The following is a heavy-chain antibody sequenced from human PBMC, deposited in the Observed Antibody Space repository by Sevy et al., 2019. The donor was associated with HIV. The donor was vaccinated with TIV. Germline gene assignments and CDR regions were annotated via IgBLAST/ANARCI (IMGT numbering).Heavy chain of an antibody. CDR3: ARESVVVAATRPFFDY. D-gene: IGHD2-15*01. CDR2: IYHSGST. J-gene: IGHJ4*02. V-gene: IGHV4-31*03. Sequence: SETLSLTCTVSGGSISRSGYYWSWIRQHPGKGLEWIGNIYHSGSTYYNPSLKSRVTISEDTSKIQFSLKLRSVTAADTAVYYCARESVVVAATRPFFDYWGQGTLVTVSS. CDR1: GGSISRSGYY.